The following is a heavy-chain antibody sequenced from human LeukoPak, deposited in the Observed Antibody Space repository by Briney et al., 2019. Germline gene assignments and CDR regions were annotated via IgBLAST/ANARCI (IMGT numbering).Heavy chain of an antibody. V-gene: IGHV3-7*01. D-gene: IGHD2/OR15-2a*01. CDR3: VSFYETY. J-gene: IGHJ4*02. CDR2: IKRDGSEK. CDR1: RFTFNSYW. Sequence: PGGSLRLSCAASRFTFNSYWMNWVRQAPGKGLEWVVNIKRDGSEKYYVDSVKGRFTISRDNAKNSLDLQMNSLRAEDTAVYYCVSFYETYWGRGTLVTVSS.